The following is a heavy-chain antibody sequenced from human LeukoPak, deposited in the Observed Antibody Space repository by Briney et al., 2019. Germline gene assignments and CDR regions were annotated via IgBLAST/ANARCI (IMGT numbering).Heavy chain of an antibody. J-gene: IGHJ5*02. CDR2: IYYSGST. V-gene: IGHV4-38-2*01. CDR3: AKGAGPPWFDP. CDR1: GFTFTNYA. Sequence: PGGSLRLSCAASGFTFTNYAMSWVRQPPGKGLEWIANIYYSGSTYYNPSLKSRVTISVDTSKNQFSMKLSSVTAADTAVYCCAKGAGPPWFDPWGQGTLVTVSS. D-gene: IGHD6-19*01.